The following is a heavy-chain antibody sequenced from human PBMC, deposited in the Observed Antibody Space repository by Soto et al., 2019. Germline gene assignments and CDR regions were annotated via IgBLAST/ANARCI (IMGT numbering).Heavy chain of an antibody. D-gene: IGHD3-22*01. CDR3: ARRDSSGFYRYFDS. CDR1: GYTFTSYD. CDR2: TSPIYGSG. J-gene: IGHJ4*02. V-gene: IGHV1-69*06. Sequence: GASVKVSCKASGYTFTSYDITWVRQAPGQGLEWMGGTSPIYGSGNYAQKFQGRLTITADKSTNTAYMELSSLRSEDTAVYYCARRDSSGFYRYFDSWGQGTLVTV.